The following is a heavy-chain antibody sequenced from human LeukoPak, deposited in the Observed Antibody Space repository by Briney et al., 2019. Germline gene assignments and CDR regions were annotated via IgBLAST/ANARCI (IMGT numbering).Heavy chain of an antibody. CDR3: ARGYFDWLYPSSYYYGMDV. CDR1: GFTFSNYG. V-gene: IGHV3-30*03. Sequence: GGSLRLSCAASGFTFSNYGMHWVRQAPGKGLEWVAAISYDGNNEYYADSVKGRFTISRDNSKNTLYLQMNSLRAEDTAVYYCARGYFDWLYPSSYYYGMDVWGQGTTVTVSS. CDR2: ISYDGNNE. D-gene: IGHD3-9*01. J-gene: IGHJ6*02.